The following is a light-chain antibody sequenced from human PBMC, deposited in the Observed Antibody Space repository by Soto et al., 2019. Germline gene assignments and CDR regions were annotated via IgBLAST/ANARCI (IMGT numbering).Light chain of an antibody. J-gene: IGKJ2*01. V-gene: IGKV4-1*01. Sequence: DIVMTQSPDSLAVSLGERATINCKTSQSVLHSSNNKDYIAWYQQKAGQPPKLLIYWTSTRESGVPDRFSGSGSGTDFTLTISSLQAEDVAVYYCQQHYNPHPYTFGQGTKLEIK. CDR3: QQHYNPHPYT. CDR2: WTS. CDR1: QSVLHSSNNKDY.